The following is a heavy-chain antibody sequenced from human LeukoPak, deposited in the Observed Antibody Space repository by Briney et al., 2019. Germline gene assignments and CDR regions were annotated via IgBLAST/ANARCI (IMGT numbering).Heavy chain of an antibody. CDR2: IWYDGSNK. D-gene: IGHD6-6*01. Sequence: GGSLRLSCAASGFTFSNSAMHWVRQAPGKGLEWVAVIWYDGSNKYYADSVKGRFTISRDNSKNTLYLQMNSLRAEDTAVYYCARSSGGAARGYYYGMDVWGQGTTVTVSS. V-gene: IGHV3-33*08. J-gene: IGHJ6*02. CDR1: GFTFSNSA. CDR3: ARSSGGAARGYYYGMDV.